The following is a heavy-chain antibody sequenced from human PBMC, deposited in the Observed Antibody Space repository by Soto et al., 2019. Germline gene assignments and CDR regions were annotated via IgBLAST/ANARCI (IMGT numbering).Heavy chain of an antibody. J-gene: IGHJ4*02. V-gene: IGHV3-33*01. CDR2: IWYDGSNK. D-gene: IGHD3-10*01. CDR1: GFTFSSYG. CDR3: ARDLGFGESYFFDY. Sequence: QVQLVESGGGVVQPGRSLRLSCAASGFTFSSYGMHWVRQAPGKGLEWVAVIWYDGSNKYYADSVKGRFTISRDNSKNTLYLQMNSLRAEDTAVYYCARDLGFGESYFFDYWGRGTLVTVSS.